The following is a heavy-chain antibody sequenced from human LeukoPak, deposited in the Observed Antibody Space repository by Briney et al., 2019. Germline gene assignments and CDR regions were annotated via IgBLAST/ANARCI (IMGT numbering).Heavy chain of an antibody. CDR2: IYPGDSDT. V-gene: IGHV5-51*01. Sequence: GESLKISCKGSGYSFTSYWIGWVRQMPGKGLEWMGIIYPGDSDTRYSPSFQGQVTISADKSISTACLQWSSLKASDTAMYYCARLSYCSGGSCYYAFDIWGQGTMVTVPS. D-gene: IGHD2-15*01. CDR1: GYSFTSYW. CDR3: ARLSYCSGGSCYYAFDI. J-gene: IGHJ3*02.